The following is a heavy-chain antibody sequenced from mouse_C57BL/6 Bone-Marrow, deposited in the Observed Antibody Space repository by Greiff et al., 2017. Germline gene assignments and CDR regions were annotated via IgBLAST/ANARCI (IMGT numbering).Heavy chain of an antibody. J-gene: IGHJ4*01. CDR1: GYTFTSYW. CDR3: TGYYYGSRTYAMDY. CDR2: IYPGNSDT. D-gene: IGHD1-1*01. Sequence: EVQLQQSGTVLARPGASVKMSCKTSGYTFTSYWMHWVKQRPGQGLEWIGAIYPGNSDTSYNQKFKGKAKLTAVTSASTAYMELSSLTNEDSAVYYCTGYYYGSRTYAMDYWGQGTSVTVSS. V-gene: IGHV1-5*01.